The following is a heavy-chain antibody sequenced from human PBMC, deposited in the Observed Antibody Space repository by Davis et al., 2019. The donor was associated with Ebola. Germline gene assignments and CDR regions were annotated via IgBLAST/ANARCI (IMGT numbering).Heavy chain of an antibody. J-gene: IGHJ4*02. D-gene: IGHD3-22*01. CDR3: ARARGSSGYTARYYFDY. V-gene: IGHV4-31*02. Sequence: WVRQPPGKGLEWIGYIYYSGSTYYNPSLKSRVTISVDTSKNQFSLKLSSVTAADTAVYYCARARGSSGYTARYYFDYWGQGTLVTVSS. CDR2: IYYSGST.